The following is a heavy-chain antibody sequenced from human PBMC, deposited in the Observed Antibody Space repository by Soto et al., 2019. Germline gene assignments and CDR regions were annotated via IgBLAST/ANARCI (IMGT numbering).Heavy chain of an antibody. D-gene: IGHD5-12*01. CDR2: ISGSGGST. CDR3: AKINARTFRKVYSGYNLNFDY. CDR1: GFTFSSYA. V-gene: IGHV3-23*01. J-gene: IGHJ4*02. Sequence: GGSLRLSCAASGFTFSSYAMSWVRQAPGKGLEWVSAISGSGGSTYYADSVKGRFTISRDNSKNTLYLQMNSLRAEDTAVYYCAKINARTFRKVYSGYNLNFDYWGQGTLVTVSS.